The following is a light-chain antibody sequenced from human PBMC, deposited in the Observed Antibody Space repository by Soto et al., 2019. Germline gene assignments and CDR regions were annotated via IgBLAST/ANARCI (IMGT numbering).Light chain of an antibody. Sequence: QSALTQPASVSGSPGQSITVSCTGTNSDLGGYNYVSWYQHHPGKAPKLMIYEVSNRPSGVSNRFSGTKSGNTASLAISGLQAEEEADYYCTSYRSSGPIVFGTGTKLTVL. CDR1: NSDLGGYNY. J-gene: IGLJ1*01. V-gene: IGLV2-14*01. CDR2: EVS. CDR3: TSYRSSGPIV.